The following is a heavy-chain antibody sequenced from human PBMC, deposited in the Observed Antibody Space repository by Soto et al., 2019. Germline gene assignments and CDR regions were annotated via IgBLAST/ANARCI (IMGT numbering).Heavy chain of an antibody. Sequence: GGSLRLSCTTSGFAFVDHGMSWVRQAPGKGLEWLGFTRSRRYGATAEYAASVKGRFSVSRDDSKSIAYLQMNNLQTEDTGVYYCTRAPLRCSGGSCYSADSWGRGTLVTVSS. CDR3: TRAPLRCSGGSCYSADS. CDR2: TRSRRYGATA. CDR1: GFAFVDHG. J-gene: IGHJ4*02. V-gene: IGHV3-49*04. D-gene: IGHD2-15*01.